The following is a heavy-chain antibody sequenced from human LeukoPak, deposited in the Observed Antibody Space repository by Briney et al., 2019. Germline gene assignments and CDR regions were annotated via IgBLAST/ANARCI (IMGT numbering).Heavy chain of an antibody. J-gene: IGHJ4*02. CDR2: INPNSGGT. Sequence: ASVKVSFKASGYTFTGYYMHWVRQAPGQGLEWMGWINPNSGGTNYAQKFQGRVTMTRDTSISTAYMELSRLRSDDTAVYYCARTKGRAVCQTAFQYWGQGTLVTVSA. CDR1: GYTFTGYY. V-gene: IGHV1-2*02. D-gene: IGHD4/OR15-4a*01. CDR3: ARTKGRAVCQTAFQY.